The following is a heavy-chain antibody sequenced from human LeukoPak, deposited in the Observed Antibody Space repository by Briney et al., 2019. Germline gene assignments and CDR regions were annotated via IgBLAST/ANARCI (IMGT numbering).Heavy chain of an antibody. Sequence: PGRSLRLSRAASGFTFSSYGMHWVRQAPGKGLEWVAVISYDGSNKYYADSVKGRFTISRDNSKNTLYLQMNSLRAEDTAVYYCAKDRYYYDSSAPDYWGQGTLVTVSS. CDR1: GFTFSSYG. CDR3: AKDRYYYDSSAPDY. V-gene: IGHV3-30*18. D-gene: IGHD3-22*01. J-gene: IGHJ4*02. CDR2: ISYDGSNK.